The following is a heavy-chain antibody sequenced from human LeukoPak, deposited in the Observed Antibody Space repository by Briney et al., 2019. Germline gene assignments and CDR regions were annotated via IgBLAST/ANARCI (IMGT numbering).Heavy chain of an antibody. CDR1: GGSISSGGYY. D-gene: IGHD1-14*01. J-gene: IGHJ4*02. CDR3: ARTLDGIFDY. CDR2: IYYSGST. Sequence: SETLSLTCTVSGGSISSGGYYWSWIRQHPGKGLEWIGYIYYSGSTYYNPSLKSRVTISVDTSKNQFSLKLSSVIAADMAVYYCARTLDGIFDYWGQGTLVTVSS. V-gene: IGHV4-31*03.